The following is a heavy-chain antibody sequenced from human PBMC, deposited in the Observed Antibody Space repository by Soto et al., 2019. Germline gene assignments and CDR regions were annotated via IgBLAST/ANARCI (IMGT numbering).Heavy chain of an antibody. CDR1: GYTFTSYD. V-gene: IGHV1-8*01. J-gene: IGHJ5*02. CDR3: AIETSAAGTVWFDP. CDR2: MNPNSGNT. D-gene: IGHD6-13*01. Sequence: QVQLVQSGAEVKKPGASVKVSCKASGYTFTSYDINWVRQATGQGLEWTGWMNPNSGNTGYAQKFQGRVTMTRNTSISTAYMELSSLISEDTALYYCAIETSAAGTVWFDPWGQGTLVTVSS.